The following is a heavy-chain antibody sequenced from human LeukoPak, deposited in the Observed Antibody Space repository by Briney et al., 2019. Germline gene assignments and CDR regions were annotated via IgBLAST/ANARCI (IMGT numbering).Heavy chain of an antibody. CDR3: ASMENGKGYFDY. CDR2: IYYSGST. J-gene: IGHJ4*02. CDR1: GGSISSYY. Sequence: SETLSLTCTVSGGSISSYYWSWIRQPPGKGLGWIGYIYYSGSTNYNPSLKSRVTISVDTSKNQFSLKLSSVTAADTAVYYCASMENGKGYFDYWGQGTLVTVSS. V-gene: IGHV4-59*01. D-gene: IGHD1-1*01.